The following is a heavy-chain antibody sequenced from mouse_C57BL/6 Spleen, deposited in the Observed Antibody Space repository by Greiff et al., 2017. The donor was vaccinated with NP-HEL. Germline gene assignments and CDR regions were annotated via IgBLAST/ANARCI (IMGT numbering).Heavy chain of an antibody. J-gene: IGHJ2*01. CDR3: ARRAYDYATGGDY. Sequence: VQRVESGPELVKPGASVKISCKASGYAFSSSWMNWVKQRPGKGLEWIGRIYPGDGDTNYNGKFKGKATLTADKSSSTAYMQLSSLTSEDSAVYFCARRAYDYATGGDYWGQGTTLTVSS. V-gene: IGHV1-82*01. CDR2: IYPGDGDT. D-gene: IGHD2-4*01. CDR1: GYAFSSSW.